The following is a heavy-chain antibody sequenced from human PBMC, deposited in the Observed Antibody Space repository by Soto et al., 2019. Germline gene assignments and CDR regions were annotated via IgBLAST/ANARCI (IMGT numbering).Heavy chain of an antibody. CDR1: GYTFNGFF. J-gene: IGHJ6*02. CDR3: ARYCATASCYAPGGMDV. V-gene: IGHV1-2*02. CDR2: INPNSGGT. D-gene: IGHD2-2*01. Sequence: QVQLVQSGADVKKPGASVKVSCEASGYTFNGFFLQWVRQAPGQGLEWMGWINPNSGGTKYAQKVKGRITMTRDTSMSQAYMELISLTSGDPAVYYCARYCATASCYAPGGMDVGGQGTAVTVSS.